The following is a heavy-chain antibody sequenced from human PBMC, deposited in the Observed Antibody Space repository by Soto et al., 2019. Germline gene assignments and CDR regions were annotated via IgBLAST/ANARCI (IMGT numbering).Heavy chain of an antibody. CDR1: GGTFSSYA. D-gene: IGHD1-26*01. Sequence: SVKVSCKASGGTFSSYAISWVRQAPGQGLEWMGGIIPIFGTANYAQKFQGRVTITADKSTSTAYMELSSLRSEDTAVYYCARSRWVSGYQARELLREFYWCQGTLVTVSS. V-gene: IGHV1-69*06. CDR2: IIPIFGTA. CDR3: ARSRWVSGYQARELLREFY. J-gene: IGHJ4*02.